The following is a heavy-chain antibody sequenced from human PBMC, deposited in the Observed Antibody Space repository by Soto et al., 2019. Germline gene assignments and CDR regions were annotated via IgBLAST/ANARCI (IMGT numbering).Heavy chain of an antibody. CDR3: ARQDRVVAEGRWFDP. Sequence: KTSETLSLTCTVSGYSISSGYHWAWIRQPPGKGLEWLGSVHYSGNTYYNPSLKSRLTISVDKSKNQFSLNLSSVTAADTVVYYCARQDRVVAEGRWFDPWGQGTLVTVSS. J-gene: IGHJ5*02. CDR2: VHYSGNT. V-gene: IGHV4-38-2*02. D-gene: IGHD2-15*01. CDR1: GYSISSGYH.